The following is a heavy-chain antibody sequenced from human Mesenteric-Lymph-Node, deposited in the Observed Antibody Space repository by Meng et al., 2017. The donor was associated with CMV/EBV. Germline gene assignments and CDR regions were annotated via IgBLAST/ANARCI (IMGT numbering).Heavy chain of an antibody. CDR2: ISAYNDNT. J-gene: IGHJ5*02. D-gene: IGHD5-24*01. Sequence: YTFTSYGISWVRQAPGQGLAWMGWISAYNDNTNYAQKLQGRVTMTTDTSTSTAYMELRSLRSDDTAVYYCARVRPPQLKYEAVWFDPWGQGTLVTVSS. V-gene: IGHV1-18*04. CDR3: ARVRPPQLKYEAVWFDP. CDR1: YTFTSYG.